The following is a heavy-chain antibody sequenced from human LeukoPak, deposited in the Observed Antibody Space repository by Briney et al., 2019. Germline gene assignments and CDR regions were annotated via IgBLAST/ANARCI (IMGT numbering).Heavy chain of an antibody. J-gene: IGHJ6*03. CDR2: IYYSGST. CDR3: ARNPIVVVPAASLNYYYYMDV. Sequence: SETLSLTCTVSGGSISSSSYYWGWIRQPPGKGLEWIGSIYYSGSTYYNPSLKSRVTISVDTSKNQFSLKLSSVTAADTAVYYCARNPIVVVPAASLNYYYYMDVWGKGTTVTVSS. V-gene: IGHV4-39*07. D-gene: IGHD2-2*01. CDR1: GGSISSSSYY.